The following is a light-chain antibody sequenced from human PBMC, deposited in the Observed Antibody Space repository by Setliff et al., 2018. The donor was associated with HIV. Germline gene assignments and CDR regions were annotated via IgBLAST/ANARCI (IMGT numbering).Light chain of an antibody. Sequence: QSVLTRPASVSGSPGRSITISCTGTSSDIGGYNYVSWYQHHPGKAPKLIIYDVSDRPSGVSDRFSGSKSGNTASLIISGLRAEDEADYYCSSYTRSNTLFVFGTGTKVTVL. CDR3: SSYTRSNTLFV. CDR2: DVS. CDR1: SSDIGGYNY. J-gene: IGLJ1*01. V-gene: IGLV2-14*03.